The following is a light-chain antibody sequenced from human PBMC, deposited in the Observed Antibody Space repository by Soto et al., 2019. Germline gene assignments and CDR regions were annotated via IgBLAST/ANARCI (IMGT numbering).Light chain of an antibody. Sequence: EIVLTQSPGTLSLSPGERATLSCRASQNVDSNYLAWYQQKPGQAPRIIIFGASGRATGIPDRFSGSGSGTDFTLTISRLEPEDFAVYYCQQYVSLSWTFGQGTKVEIK. CDR1: QNVDSNY. V-gene: IGKV3-20*01. CDR3: QQYVSLSWT. J-gene: IGKJ1*01. CDR2: GAS.